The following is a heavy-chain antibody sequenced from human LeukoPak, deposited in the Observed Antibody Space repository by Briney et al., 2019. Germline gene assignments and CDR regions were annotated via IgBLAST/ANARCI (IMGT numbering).Heavy chain of an antibody. J-gene: IGHJ4*02. CDR1: GYSFTNYW. V-gene: IGHV5-51*01. CDR3: ARRRDLYSGSYYPFDY. Sequence: GESLKISCKGSGYSFTNYWIGWVRQMPGKGLKWMGIIYPGDSDARYSPSFQGQGTISADKSISTAYLQWSSLKASDTAMYYCARRRDLYSGSYYPFDYWGQGTLVTVSS. CDR2: IYPGDSDA. D-gene: IGHD1-26*01.